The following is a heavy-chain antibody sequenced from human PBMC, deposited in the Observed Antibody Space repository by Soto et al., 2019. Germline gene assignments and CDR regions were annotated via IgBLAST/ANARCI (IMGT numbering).Heavy chain of an antibody. Sequence: QVQLVQSGAEVKKPGASVKVSCKASGYTFTGYYMHWVRQAPGQGLEWMGWINPNSGGTNSAQKLQGRVPMTRDTSISTAYMELSRLRSDDTAVYYCASSGYVAYYYYYGMDVWGQGTTVTVSS. V-gene: IGHV1-2*02. D-gene: IGHD5-12*01. CDR1: GYTFTGYY. CDR3: ASSGYVAYYYYYGMDV. CDR2: INPNSGGT. J-gene: IGHJ6*02.